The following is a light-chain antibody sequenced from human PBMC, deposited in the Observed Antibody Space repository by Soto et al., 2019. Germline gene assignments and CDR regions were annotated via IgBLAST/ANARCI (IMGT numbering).Light chain of an antibody. V-gene: IGKV1-5*03. CDR1: QTISSW. CDR3: QHYNSYSES. CDR2: KAS. Sequence: ESHMSETPFALAGSVGERVTMTCRASQTISSWLAWYQQKPGKAPKLLIYKASTLKSGVPSRFSGSGSGTEFTLTISSLQPDDFATYHCQHYNSYSESFGQGPEVDIK. J-gene: IGKJ1*01.